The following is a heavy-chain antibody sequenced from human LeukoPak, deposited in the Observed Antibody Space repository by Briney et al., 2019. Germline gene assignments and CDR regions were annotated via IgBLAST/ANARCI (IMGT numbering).Heavy chain of an antibody. D-gene: IGHD5-12*01. Sequence: GASVKVSCKASGGTFSSYAISWVRQAPGQGLEWMGRIIPILGIANYAQKLQGRVTITADKATSTAYMELSSLRSEDTAVYYCARDVDIVATIRDNWFDPWGQGTLVTVSS. CDR3: ARDVDIVATIRDNWFDP. J-gene: IGHJ5*02. V-gene: IGHV1-69*04. CDR1: GGTFSSYA. CDR2: IIPILGIA.